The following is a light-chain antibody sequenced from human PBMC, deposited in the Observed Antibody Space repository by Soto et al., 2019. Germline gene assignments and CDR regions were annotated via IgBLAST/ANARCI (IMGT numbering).Light chain of an antibody. CDR3: QSYDSSLSAL. CDR2: NNV. CDR1: NSNIGAGYD. V-gene: IGLV1-40*01. Sequence: QSVLTQPPSVSGAPGQRVTISCTGSNSNIGAGYDVHWYQQFPGMAPRLLIFNNVNRPSGVPDRFSGSKSGTSASLVITGLQTEDEADYYCQSYDSSLSALFGGGTKVTVL. J-gene: IGLJ3*02.